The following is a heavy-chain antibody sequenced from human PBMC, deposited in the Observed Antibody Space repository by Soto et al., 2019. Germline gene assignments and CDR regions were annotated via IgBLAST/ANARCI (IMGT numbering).Heavy chain of an antibody. Sequence: QVQLQQWGAGLLKPSETLSLTCAVYGGSFSGYYWSWIRHPPGKGLEWIGEINHSGSTNYNPSLKSRVTISVDTSKNQFSLKLSSVTAADTAVYYCARGPRRIAVAVTGGLLDYWGQGTLVTVSS. D-gene: IGHD6-19*01. V-gene: IGHV4-34*01. CDR3: ARGPRRIAVAVTGGLLDY. CDR1: GGSFSGYY. J-gene: IGHJ4*02. CDR2: INHSGST.